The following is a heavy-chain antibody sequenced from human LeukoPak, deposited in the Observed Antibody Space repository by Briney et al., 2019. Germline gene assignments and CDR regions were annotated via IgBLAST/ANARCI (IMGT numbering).Heavy chain of an antibody. CDR3: ARVTSSMVRAFDP. CDR1: GFTFDDYA. Sequence: GGSLRLSCAASGFTFDDYAMTWVRQAPGKGLEWVSGIYWNGGSTGYADSVKGRFTISRDNAKNSLYLQMNSLRAEDTALYYCARVTSSMVRAFDPWGQGTLVTVSS. D-gene: IGHD3-10*01. J-gene: IGHJ5*02. CDR2: IYWNGGST. V-gene: IGHV3-20*04.